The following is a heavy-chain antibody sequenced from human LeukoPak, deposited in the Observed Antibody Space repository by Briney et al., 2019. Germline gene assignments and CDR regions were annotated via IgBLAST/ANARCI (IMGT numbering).Heavy chain of an antibody. CDR3: AKERSGYVSYYYGMDV. D-gene: IGHD5-12*01. CDR2: ISWNSGSI. CDR1: GFTFDDYA. Sequence: PGGSLRLSCAASGFTFDDYAMHWVRQAPGKGLEWVSGISWNSGSIGYADSVKGRFTISRDNAKNSLYLQMNSLRAEDTALYYCAKERSGYVSYYYGMDVWGQGTTVTVSS. J-gene: IGHJ6*02. V-gene: IGHV3-9*01.